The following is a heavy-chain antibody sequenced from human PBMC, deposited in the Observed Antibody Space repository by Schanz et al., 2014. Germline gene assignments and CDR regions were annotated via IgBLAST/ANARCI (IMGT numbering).Heavy chain of an antibody. CDR3: ARAKRFGDMDV. Sequence: QVQLVQSGAEVQKPGASVMLSCKTSGYSFNLFGVSWVRQAPGQGLEWMGWISAYNGHTDYAQKLQGRVTLTTDTSTSTAYMELRNLRSDDTAVYYCARAKRFGDMDVWGQGTTVTVSS. D-gene: IGHD3-10*01. V-gene: IGHV1-18*04. CDR1: GYSFNLFG. J-gene: IGHJ6*02. CDR2: ISAYNGHT.